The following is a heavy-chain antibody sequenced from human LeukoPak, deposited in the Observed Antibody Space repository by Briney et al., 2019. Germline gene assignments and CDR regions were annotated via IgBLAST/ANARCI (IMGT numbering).Heavy chain of an antibody. D-gene: IGHD3-10*01. CDR3: ARGRGGTVVRGYLDY. CDR1: GYTFTNYD. CDR2: MNSNSGNT. V-gene: IGHV1-8*01. J-gene: IGHJ4*02. Sequence: ASVEVSCKASGYTFTNYDIMWVRQATGQGPEWMGWMNSNSGNTGYAQKLQGRVTMTRDTSINTAYMELHSLTSEDTAVYYCARGRGGTVVRGYLDYWGQGTLVTVSS.